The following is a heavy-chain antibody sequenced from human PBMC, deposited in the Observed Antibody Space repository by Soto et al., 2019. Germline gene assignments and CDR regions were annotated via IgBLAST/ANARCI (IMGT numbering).Heavy chain of an antibody. D-gene: IGHD1-1*01. J-gene: IGHJ6*02. V-gene: IGHV5-51*01. Sequence: VASLMISCKCCGYSFTSYWTGWVRQMRGKGLEWMGIIYPGDSDTRYSPSFQGQVTISADKSISTAYLQWSSLKASDTAMYYCAGDGATGTLTGGRDVWGQGTTVTVSS. CDR1: GYSFTSYW. CDR2: IYPGDSDT. CDR3: AGDGATGTLTGGRDV.